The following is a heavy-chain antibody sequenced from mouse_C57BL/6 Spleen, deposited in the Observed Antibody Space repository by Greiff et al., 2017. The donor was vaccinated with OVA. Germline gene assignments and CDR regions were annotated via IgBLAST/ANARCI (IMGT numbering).Heavy chain of an antibody. J-gene: IGHJ2*01. CDR1: GYTFTSYW. V-gene: IGHV1-64*01. CDR3: ARGITTVVPNYFDY. CDR2: INPNSGST. D-gene: IGHD1-1*01. Sequence: QVQLQQSGAELVKPGASVKLSCKASGYTFTSYWMHWVKQRPGQGLEWIGMINPNSGSTNYNEKFKSKATLTVDKSSSTAYMQLSSLTSEDSAVYYCARGITTVVPNYFDYWGQGTTLTVSS.